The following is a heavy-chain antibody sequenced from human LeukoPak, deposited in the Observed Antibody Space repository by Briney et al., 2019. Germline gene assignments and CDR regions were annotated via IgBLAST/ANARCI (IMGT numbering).Heavy chain of an antibody. CDR2: ISSNGGST. D-gene: IGHD4-17*01. CDR1: GFTFSSYA. V-gene: IGHV3-64D*09. Sequence: AGGSLRLSCSASGFTFSSYAMHWVRQAQGKGLEYISAISSNGGSTYYADSVKGRFTISRDNSKNTVYLQMSSLRAEDTAVYYCVKDGYGGYTYWYFDLWGRGTLVTVSS. J-gene: IGHJ2*01. CDR3: VKDGYGGYTYWYFDL.